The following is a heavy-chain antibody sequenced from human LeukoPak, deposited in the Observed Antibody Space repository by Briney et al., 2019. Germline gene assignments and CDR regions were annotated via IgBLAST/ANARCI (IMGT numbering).Heavy chain of an antibody. CDR1: GFTFSSYW. J-gene: IGHJ4*02. D-gene: IGHD2-2*01. CDR2: INSDGSST. CDR3: ARGCSSTSCHVRSDY. V-gene: IGHV3-74*01. Sequence: PGGSLRLSCAASGFTFSSYWMHWVRQAPGKGLVWVSRINSDGSSTSYADSVKGRFTISRDNAKNKLYLQMNSLRAEDTAVYYCARGCSSTSCHVRSDYWGQGTLVTVSS.